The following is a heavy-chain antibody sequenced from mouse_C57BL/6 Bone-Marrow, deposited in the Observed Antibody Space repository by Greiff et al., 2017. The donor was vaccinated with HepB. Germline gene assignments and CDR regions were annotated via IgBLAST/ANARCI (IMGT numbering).Heavy chain of an antibody. J-gene: IGHJ1*03. Sequence: VQVVESGAELVRPGASVKLSCKASGYTFTDYYINWVKQRPGQGLEWIARIYPGSGNTYYNEKFKGKATLTAEKSSSTAYMQLSSLTSEDSAVYFCARSYYGSSYHWYFDVWGTGTTVTVSS. D-gene: IGHD1-1*01. V-gene: IGHV1-76*01. CDR1: GYTFTDYY. CDR3: ARSYYGSSYHWYFDV. CDR2: IYPGSGNT.